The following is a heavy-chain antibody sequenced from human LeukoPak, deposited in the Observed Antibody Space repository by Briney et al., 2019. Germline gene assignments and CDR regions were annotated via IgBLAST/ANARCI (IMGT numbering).Heavy chain of an antibody. Sequence: GGSLRLSCAASGFTFTDYYMTWIRQAPGKGLEWLSYISVSGGSVSYVDSVKGRFTISRDNAKNSVYLQIDSLRVEDTAIYYCARDRQFRLHDPWGQGIVVTVSS. V-gene: IGHV3-11*01. J-gene: IGHJ5*02. D-gene: IGHD3-16*01. CDR1: GFTFTDYY. CDR3: ARDRQFRLHDP. CDR2: ISVSGGSV.